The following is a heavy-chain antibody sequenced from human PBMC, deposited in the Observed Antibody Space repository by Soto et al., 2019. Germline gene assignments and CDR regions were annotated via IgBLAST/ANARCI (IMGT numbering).Heavy chain of an antibody. V-gene: IGHV4-39*01. CDR3: ARHLTYCSAGSCYSDFPYYGMDV. CDR1: GGSISSSSYY. Sequence: PSETLSLTCTVSGGSISSSSYYWGWIRQPPGKGLEWIGSIFYSGSTYYNPSLKSRVTISVDTSKNQFSLKQSSVTAADTAVYYCARHLTYCSAGSCYSDFPYYGMDVWGQGTTVTVSS. D-gene: IGHD2-15*01. J-gene: IGHJ6*02. CDR2: IFYSGST.